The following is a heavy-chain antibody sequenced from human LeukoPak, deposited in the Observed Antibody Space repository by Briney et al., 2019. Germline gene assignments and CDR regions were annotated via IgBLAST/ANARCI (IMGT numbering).Heavy chain of an antibody. V-gene: IGHV4-59*03. D-gene: IGHD6-19*01. J-gene: IGHJ4*02. CDR2: ICYNGGS. CDR1: AGSITNYF. CDR3: AGGELAGTGY. Sequence: SETLSLTCTVSAGSITNYFWTWVRQSPGKGLEWTGYICYNGGSDSNPSLKSRVTISLDTWNNQFSLRLTSVTAEDTAVYYCAGGELAGTGYWGQGTLVTVSS.